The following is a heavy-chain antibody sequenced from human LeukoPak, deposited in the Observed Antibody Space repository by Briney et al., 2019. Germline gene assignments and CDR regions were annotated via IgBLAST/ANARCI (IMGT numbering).Heavy chain of an antibody. Sequence: SETLSLTCAVSGYSISSGYYWSWIRQPPGKGLEWIGYTYYSGSTNYNPSLKSRVTISVDTSKNQFSLKLSSVTAAGTAVYYCARARIAAAGGFDYWGQGTLVTVSS. CDR1: GYSISSGYY. D-gene: IGHD6-13*01. V-gene: IGHV4-61*01. CDR2: TYYSGST. J-gene: IGHJ4*02. CDR3: ARARIAAAGGFDY.